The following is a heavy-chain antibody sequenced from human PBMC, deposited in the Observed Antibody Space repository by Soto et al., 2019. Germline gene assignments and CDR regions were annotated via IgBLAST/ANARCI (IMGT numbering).Heavy chain of an antibody. Sequence: QVQLVQSGAEVKTLGSSLKVSCKASGGTFNSNALSWVRQAPGQGLEWMEAIIPILRTRKYAQKFQDRVTFSADESTDTAYMELTSLRSEDTAVYYCAKSRAYSVTEPALFDEMDVWGQGTTVSVSS. J-gene: IGHJ6*02. V-gene: IGHV1-69*01. CDR1: GGTFNSNA. D-gene: IGHD5-12*01. CDR3: AKSRAYSVTEPALFDEMDV. CDR2: IIPILRTR.